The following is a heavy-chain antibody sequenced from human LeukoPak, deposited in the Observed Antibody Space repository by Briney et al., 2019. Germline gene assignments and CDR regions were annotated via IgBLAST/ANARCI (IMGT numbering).Heavy chain of an antibody. CDR1: GYTFTGSY. CDR3: ARGGCSGGSCYSSWFDP. Sequence: GASVKVSCKASGYTFTGSYMHWVRQAPGQGLEWMGWINPNSGGTNYAQKFQGRVTMTRDTSISTAYMELTGLRYDDTAVYYCARGGCSGGSCYSSWFDPWGQGTLVTVSS. CDR2: INPNSGGT. V-gene: IGHV1-2*02. D-gene: IGHD2-15*01. J-gene: IGHJ5*02.